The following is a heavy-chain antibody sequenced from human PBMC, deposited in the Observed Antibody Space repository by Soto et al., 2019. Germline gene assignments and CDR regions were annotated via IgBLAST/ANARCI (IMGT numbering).Heavy chain of an antibody. V-gene: IGHV3-7*01. D-gene: IGHD3-16*02. CDR2: IKQDGSEK. Sequence: EVQLVESGGGLVQPGGSLRLSCEASGFTLNNYWMNWVRQAPGKGLEWVANIKQDGSEKNYVDSVKGRFTISRDNAKNSLYLQMNSLTAEDTAVYYCARGEGGYSYRYSYYYNMDVWGKGTTVSVSS. CDR3: ARGEGGYSYRYSYYYNMDV. CDR1: GFTLNNYW. J-gene: IGHJ6*03.